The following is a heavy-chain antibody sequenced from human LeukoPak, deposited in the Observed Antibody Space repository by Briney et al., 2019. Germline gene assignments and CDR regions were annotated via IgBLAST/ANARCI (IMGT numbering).Heavy chain of an antibody. V-gene: IGHV3-23*01. CDR2: ISGNGGST. CDR3: AKYTNRWYEVC. CDR1: GFTFSSYA. D-gene: IGHD6-13*01. Sequence: PGGSLRLSCVASGFTFSSYAMTWVRQAPGKGLEWVSAISGNGGSTYYADSVKGRFTISRDNSKSTLYLQMNSLRAEDTAVYYCAKYTNRWYEVCWGQGTLVTVSS. J-gene: IGHJ4*02.